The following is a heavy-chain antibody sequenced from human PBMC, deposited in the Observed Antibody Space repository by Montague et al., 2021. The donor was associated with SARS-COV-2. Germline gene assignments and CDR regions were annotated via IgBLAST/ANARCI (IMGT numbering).Heavy chain of an antibody. CDR3: ARLGDGIVPSPILGLGPYYSFYYMDV. J-gene: IGHJ6*03. D-gene: IGHD2-2*02. Sequence: EALSLTCAVSGGSFSRYYWSWIRQPPGKGLEWIGEISQSGNTKYNPSLQSRVSISLDASRNQFSLKVSSVTAADTAIYYCARLGDGIVPSPILGLGPYYSFYYMDVWGKGTTVTVSS. CDR2: ISQSGNT. V-gene: IGHV4-34*01. CDR1: GGSFSRYY.